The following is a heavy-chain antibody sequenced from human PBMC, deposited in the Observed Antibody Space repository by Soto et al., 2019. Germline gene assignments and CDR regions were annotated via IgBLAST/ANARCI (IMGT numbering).Heavy chain of an antibody. V-gene: IGHV2-26*01. Sequence: SRHTLVNPTETLTLTCTVSGFSLSNSRLGVSWIRQRPGTALELLAHIFSNDGKSFTTSLECRLTISKDTYKSQGGLTMTNMAPVDTAPYYCALMEGYDSLDYLPEYWGLGTRLTVSS. CDR2: IFSNDGK. D-gene: IGHD3-22*01. CDR1: GFSLSNSRLG. CDR3: ALMEGYDSLDYLPEY. J-gene: IGHJ3*01.